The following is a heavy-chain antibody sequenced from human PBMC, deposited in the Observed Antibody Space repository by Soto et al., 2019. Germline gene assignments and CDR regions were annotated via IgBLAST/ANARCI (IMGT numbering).Heavy chain of an antibody. Sequence: SETLSLTCTVSGGSISSGGYYWSWIRQHPGKGLEWIGYIYYSGSTYYNPSLKSRVTISVDTSKNHFSLKLSSVTAADTAVYYCASTTYYDFWSGYTFDYWGQGTLVTVSS. CDR3: ASTTYYDFWSGYTFDY. CDR1: GGSISSGGYY. D-gene: IGHD3-3*01. CDR2: IYYSGST. J-gene: IGHJ4*02. V-gene: IGHV4-31*03.